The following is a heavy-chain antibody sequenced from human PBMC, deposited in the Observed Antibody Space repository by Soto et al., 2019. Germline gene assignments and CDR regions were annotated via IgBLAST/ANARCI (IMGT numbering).Heavy chain of an antibody. V-gene: IGHV3-66*01. J-gene: IGHJ4*02. CDR3: AAYGPTSGDGY. Sequence: EVQLVQSGGALVQPGGSLRLSCVASGFVIYRNDMIWVRQAPGKGLEWVAHIHSDHKTFYADSVKGRFTISKDHSKNTLFFEMNSLRSEDTALYFCAAYGPTSGDGYWGQGTLVTVSP. CDR2: IHSDHKT. CDR1: GFVIYRND. D-gene: IGHD4-17*01.